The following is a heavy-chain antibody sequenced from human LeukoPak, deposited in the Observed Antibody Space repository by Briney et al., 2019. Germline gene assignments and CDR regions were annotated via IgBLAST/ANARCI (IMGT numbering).Heavy chain of an antibody. J-gene: IGHJ4*02. Sequence: PGGSLRLSCAASGFTFSSYGMSWVRQAPGKGLEWVSGINWNGGSTGYADSVKGRFTISRDNAKNSLYLQMNSLRAEDTALYYCARTMTTVTASDYWGQGTLVTVSS. CDR2: INWNGGST. CDR3: ARTMTTVTASDY. D-gene: IGHD4-17*01. V-gene: IGHV3-20*04. CDR1: GFTFSSYG.